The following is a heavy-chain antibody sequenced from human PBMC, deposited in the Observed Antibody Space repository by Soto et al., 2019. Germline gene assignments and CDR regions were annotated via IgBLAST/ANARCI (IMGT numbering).Heavy chain of an antibody. CDR3: ARGQVQNSHYYYYYYYMDV. D-gene: IGHD1-7*01. Sequence: PSETLSLTCTVSGGSISSYXWSWIRQPPEKGLEWIGYIYYSGSTNYNPSLKSRVTISVDTSKNQFSLKLSSVTAADTAVYYCARGQVQNSHYYYYYYYMDVWGKGTTVTVSS. CDR1: GGSISSYX. J-gene: IGHJ6*03. CDR2: IYYSGST. V-gene: IGHV4-59*01.